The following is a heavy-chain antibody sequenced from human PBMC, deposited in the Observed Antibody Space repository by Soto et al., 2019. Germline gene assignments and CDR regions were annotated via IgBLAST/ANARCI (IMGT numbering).Heavy chain of an antibody. J-gene: IGHJ4*02. D-gene: IGHD6-19*01. CDR1: GASTGGYY. V-gene: IGHV4-59*08. Sequence: QVQLQESGPGLLKPSETLSLTCTISGASTGGYYWSWIRQSPGKGLEWIGYVFSSGSTNYNPSLQSRVAISIDTSKRQFSLKLASVPAADTALYYCARHWWSSGSYLVFDSWGQGTLVTVSS. CDR2: VFSSGST. CDR3: ARHWWSSGSYLVFDS.